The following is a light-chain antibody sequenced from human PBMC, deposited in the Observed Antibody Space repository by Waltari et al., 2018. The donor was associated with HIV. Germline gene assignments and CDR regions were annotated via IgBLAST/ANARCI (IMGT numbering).Light chain of an antibody. CDR3: ATWDTTLGGV. CDR2: GNN. Sequence: QSVLTQPPSVSAAPGQKVTISCSGSNSNIGNNYVSWYQQLPGTVPKVLIYGNNRRRSGIPDRFSASKSGTSATLGIAGLQPGDEADYYCATWDTTLGGVFGGGTKLTVL. CDR1: NSNIGNNY. V-gene: IGLV1-51*02. J-gene: IGLJ3*02.